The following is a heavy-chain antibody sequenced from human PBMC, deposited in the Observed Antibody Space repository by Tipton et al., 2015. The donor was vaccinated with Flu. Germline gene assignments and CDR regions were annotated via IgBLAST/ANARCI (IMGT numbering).Heavy chain of an antibody. CDR2: VYPSGSA. CDR1: GGSTSSGSYY. J-gene: IGHJ6*02. D-gene: IGHD6-19*01. CDR3: ARDGGVGSGWSYSGGNYYYGMDV. V-gene: IGHV4-61*02. Sequence: TLSLTCTVSGGSTSSGSYYWSWIRQPAGKGLEWIGRVYPSGSADYNPSLKSRVTISVDTSKNQFSLNLSSVTAADTAVYYCARDGGVGSGWSYSGGNYYYGMDVWGQGTTVIASS.